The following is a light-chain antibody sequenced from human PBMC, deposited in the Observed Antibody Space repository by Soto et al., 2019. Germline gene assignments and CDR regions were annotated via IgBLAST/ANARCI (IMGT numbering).Light chain of an antibody. CDR1: SSDVGGYNY. J-gene: IGLJ3*02. CDR2: EVT. V-gene: IGLV2-8*01. Sequence: QSVLTQPPSASGSPGQSVTISCTGTSSDVGGYNYVSWYQQYPGRAPKLMIYEVTKRPSGVPDRFSGSKSSNTASLTVSGLQAEDEADYYCSSYAASNNFYFVFGGGTK. CDR3: SSYAASNNFYFV.